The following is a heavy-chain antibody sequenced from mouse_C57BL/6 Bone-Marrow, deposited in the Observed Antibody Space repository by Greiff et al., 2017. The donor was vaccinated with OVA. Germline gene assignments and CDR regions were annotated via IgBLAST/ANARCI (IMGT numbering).Heavy chain of an antibody. J-gene: IGHJ3*01. D-gene: IGHD2-5*01. CDR3: TRDYSNYEGFAY. CDR1: GFNIKDDY. CDR2: IDPENGDT. Sequence: EVQRVESGAELVRPGASVKLSCTASGFNIKDDYMHWVKQRPEQGLEWIGWIDPENGDTEYASQFQGTATITADTSSNTAYLQLSSLTSEDTAVYYGTRDYSNYEGFAYWGQGTLVTVSA. V-gene: IGHV14-4*01.